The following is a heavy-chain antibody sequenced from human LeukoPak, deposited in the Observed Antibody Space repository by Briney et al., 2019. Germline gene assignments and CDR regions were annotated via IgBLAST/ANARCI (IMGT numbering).Heavy chain of an antibody. CDR3: ARVGGLLVRGGKDY. Sequence: GASVKVSCKASGYTFTSYDINWVRQATGQGLEWMGWMNPNSGNTGYAQKLQGRVTMTTDTSTSTAYMELRSLRSDDTAVYYCARVGGLLVRGGKDYWGQGTLVTVSS. CDR1: GYTFTSYD. V-gene: IGHV1-8*01. D-gene: IGHD3-10*01. CDR2: MNPNSGNT. J-gene: IGHJ4*02.